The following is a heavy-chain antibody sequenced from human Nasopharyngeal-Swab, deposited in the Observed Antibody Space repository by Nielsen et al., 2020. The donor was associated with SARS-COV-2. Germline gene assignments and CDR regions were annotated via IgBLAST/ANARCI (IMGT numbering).Heavy chain of an antibody. CDR3: ARGPNASGTYYYYYYMDV. D-gene: IGHD6-13*01. CDR2: IYYSGST. Sequence: SEPLSLTCTVSGGSVSSYYWSGMGQPPGKGMGWIGYIYYSGSTNYNPSLKILVTISVDTSKNQSSLKLSSVTAADTAVYYCARGPNASGTYYYYYYMDVWGKGTTVTVSS. J-gene: IGHJ6*03. V-gene: IGHV4-59*02. CDR1: GGSVSSYY.